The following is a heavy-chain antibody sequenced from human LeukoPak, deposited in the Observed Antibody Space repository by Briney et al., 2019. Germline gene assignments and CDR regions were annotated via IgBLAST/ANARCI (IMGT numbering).Heavy chain of an antibody. CDR3: ARHASYSSSWYGTAAFDI. J-gene: IGHJ3*02. Sequence: SETLSLTCTVSGGSISSYYWSWIRQPPGKGLEWIGYIYTSASTNYNPSLKSRVTISVDTSKNQFSLKLSSVTAADTAVYYCARHASYSSSWYGTAAFDIWGQGTMVTVSS. CDR2: IYTSAST. V-gene: IGHV4-4*09. D-gene: IGHD6-13*01. CDR1: GGSISSYY.